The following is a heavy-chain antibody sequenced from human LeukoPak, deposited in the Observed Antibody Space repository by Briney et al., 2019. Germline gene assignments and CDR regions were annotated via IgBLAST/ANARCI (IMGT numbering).Heavy chain of an antibody. D-gene: IGHD4-17*01. CDR3: ARGLRGVDNWFDP. Sequence: SVKVSCKASGGTFSSYIITWVRQAPGQGLEWMGRIIPIFGTPNYAQKFQGRVTITADESTSTAYMELSRLRSDDTAVYYCARGLRGVDNWFDPWGQGTLVTVSS. CDR1: GGTFSSYI. CDR2: IIPIFGTP. V-gene: IGHV1-69*13. J-gene: IGHJ5*02.